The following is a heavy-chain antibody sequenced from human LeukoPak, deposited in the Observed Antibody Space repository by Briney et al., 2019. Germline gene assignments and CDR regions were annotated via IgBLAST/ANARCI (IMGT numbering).Heavy chain of an antibody. CDR3: ARLYYYDSSGYSDWFDP. J-gene: IGHJ5*02. CDR2: MNPNSGNT. CDR1: GYTFTSYD. V-gene: IGHV1-8*01. D-gene: IGHD3-22*01. Sequence: ASVKVSCKASGYTFTSYDINWVRQATGQGLEWMGWMNPNSGNTGYAQKFQGRVTITRNTSISTAYMELSSLGSEDTAVYYCARLYYYDSSGYSDWFDPWGQGTLVTVSS.